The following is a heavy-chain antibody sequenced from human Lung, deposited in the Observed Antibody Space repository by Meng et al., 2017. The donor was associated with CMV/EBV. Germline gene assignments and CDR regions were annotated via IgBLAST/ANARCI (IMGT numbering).Heavy chain of an antibody. V-gene: IGHV4-34*01. J-gene: IGHJ4*02. CDR2: ANHRGSS. Sequence: LXCAVSGGSFSHNYWSWIRQPPGKGLEWIGEANHRGSSNYNPSLMSRVTISVDTSKKQCSLKMSSVTAADTAVYYCAREAAGDYDSSGPVDYWGQGTLVTVSS. D-gene: IGHD3-22*01. CDR1: GGSFSHNY. CDR3: AREAAGDYDSSGPVDY.